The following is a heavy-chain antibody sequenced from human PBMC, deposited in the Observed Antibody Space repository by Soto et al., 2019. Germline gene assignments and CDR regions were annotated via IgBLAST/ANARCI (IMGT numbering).Heavy chain of an antibody. D-gene: IGHD4-17*01. CDR1: GFTFSGSA. CDR2: IRSKANSYAT. J-gene: IGHJ6*02. Sequence: EVQLVESGGGLVQPGGSLKLSCAASGFTFSGSAMHWVRQASGKGLEWVGRIRSKANSYATAYAASVKGRFTISRDDSKNTAYLQMNSLKTEDTAVYYCTRHGYGDYGYYYYGMDVWDQGTTVTVSS. V-gene: IGHV3-73*02. CDR3: TRHGYGDYGYYYYGMDV.